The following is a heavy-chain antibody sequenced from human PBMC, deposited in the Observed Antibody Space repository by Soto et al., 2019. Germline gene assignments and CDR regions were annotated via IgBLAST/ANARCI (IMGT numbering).Heavy chain of an antibody. J-gene: IGHJ6*02. CDR2: ISYDGSNK. D-gene: IGHD3-3*01. Sequence: QVQLVESGGGVVQPGRSLRLSCAASGFTFSSYGMHWVRQAPGKGLEWVAVISYDGSNKYYADSVKGRFTISRDNSKNTLYLQMNSLRAEDTAVYYCAKDLWAIFGVDSYYYYGMDVWGQGTTVTVSS. CDR3: AKDLWAIFGVDSYYYYGMDV. CDR1: GFTFSSYG. V-gene: IGHV3-30*18.